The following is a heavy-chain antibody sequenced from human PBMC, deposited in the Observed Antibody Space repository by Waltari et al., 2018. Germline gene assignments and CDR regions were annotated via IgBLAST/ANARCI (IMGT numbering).Heavy chain of an antibody. CDR2: INHSGST. D-gene: IGHD5-12*01. V-gene: IGHV4-34*01. J-gene: IGHJ4*02. CDR3: ARRGRRDGYKNYFDY. CDR1: GGSFSGYY. Sequence: QVQLQQWGAGLLKPSETLSLTCAVYGGSFSGYYWSWIRQPPGKGLEWIGEINHSGSTNYNPSLKSRVTISVDTSKNQFSLKLSSVTAADTAVYYCARRGRRDGYKNYFDYWGQGTLVTVSS.